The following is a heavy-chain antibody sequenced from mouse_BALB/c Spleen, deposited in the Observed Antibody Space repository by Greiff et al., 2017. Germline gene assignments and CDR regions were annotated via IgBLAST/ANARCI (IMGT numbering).Heavy chain of an antibody. CDR1: GYAFTNYL. CDR3: AREGNGDAMDY. CDR2: INPGSGGT. Sequence: VQLQQSGAELVRPGTSVKVSCKASGYAFTNYLIAWVKQRPGQGLEWIGVINPGSGGTSYNQKFKGKATLTVDKSSSTAYMQLKSLTSEDSAVYYCAREGNGDAMDYWGQGTSVTVSS. J-gene: IGHJ4*01. V-gene: IGHV1-54*01.